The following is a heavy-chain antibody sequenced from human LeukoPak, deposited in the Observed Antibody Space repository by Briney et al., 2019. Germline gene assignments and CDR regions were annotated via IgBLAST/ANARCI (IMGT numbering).Heavy chain of an antibody. V-gene: IGHV3-23*01. CDR3: AKEMGDSGLVGSRADY. CDR1: GFNFRTYA. Sequence: GGSLRLSRVVSGFNFRTYAMSWVRPAPGKGLEGVSAISGSCDNTYDADSVRGRLTISRDNSKNTVYLQMNSLRAEDTATYYCAKEMGDSGLVGSRADYWGQGSLVTVSS. D-gene: IGHD1-26*01. J-gene: IGHJ4*02. CDR2: ISGSCDNT.